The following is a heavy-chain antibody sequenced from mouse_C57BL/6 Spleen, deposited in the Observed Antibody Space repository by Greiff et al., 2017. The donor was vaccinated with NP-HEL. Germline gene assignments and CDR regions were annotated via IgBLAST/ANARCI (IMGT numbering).Heavy chain of an antibody. V-gene: IGHV14-1*01. D-gene: IGHD2-3*01. CDR3: TRWLLDWYFDV. Sequence: EVQLQQSGAELVRPGASVKLSCTASGFNIKDYYMHWVKQRPEQGLEWIGRIDPEDGDTAYAPKFQGKATLTADTSSNTAYLQLSNVTSEDTAVYYCTRWLLDWYFDVWGTGTTVTVSS. CDR1: GFNIKDYY. J-gene: IGHJ1*03. CDR2: IDPEDGDT.